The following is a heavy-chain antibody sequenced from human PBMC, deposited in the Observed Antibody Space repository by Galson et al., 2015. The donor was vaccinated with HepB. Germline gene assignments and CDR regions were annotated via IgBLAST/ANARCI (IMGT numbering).Heavy chain of an antibody. V-gene: IGHV3-15*01. CDR2: IKSKTSGETT. CDR1: GFIFTSAW. D-gene: IGHD3-22*01. CDR3: VIDEDSGYYYGDFDH. Sequence: SLRLSCAASGFIFTSAWMTWVRQAPGKGLEWVGLIKSKTSGETTDYAAPVKGRFTISRDDSKNTVYLQMNSLKTEDTALYYCVIDEDSGYYYGDFDHWGQGTLVTVSS. J-gene: IGHJ4*02.